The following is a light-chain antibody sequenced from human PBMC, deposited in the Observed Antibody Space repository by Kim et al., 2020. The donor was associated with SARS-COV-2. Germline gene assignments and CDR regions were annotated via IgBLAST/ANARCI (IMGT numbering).Light chain of an antibody. CDR1: QSISTY. CDR2: AAS. J-gene: IGKJ2*01. Sequence: SASVGDRVTITCRASQSISTYLNWYQQKPGKAPKVLIYAASSLQSGVPSRFSGSGSGTEFILTISSLQPEDFATYFCQQSYSTPYTFAQGTKLEI. CDR3: QQSYSTPYT. V-gene: IGKV1-39*01.